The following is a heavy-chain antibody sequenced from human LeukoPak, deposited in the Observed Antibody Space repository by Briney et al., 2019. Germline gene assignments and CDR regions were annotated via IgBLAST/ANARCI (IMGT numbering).Heavy chain of an antibody. D-gene: IGHD2-15*01. Sequence: PGGSLRLSCAASGFTVSSNYMSWVRQAPGKGLEWVSVIYSGGSTYYADSVKGRFTISRDNSKNTLYLQMNSLRAEDTAVYYCARGSGGSLLHHFDYWGQGTLVTVSS. CDR2: IYSGGST. CDR1: GFTVSSNY. V-gene: IGHV3-66*01. CDR3: ARGSGGSLLHHFDY. J-gene: IGHJ4*02.